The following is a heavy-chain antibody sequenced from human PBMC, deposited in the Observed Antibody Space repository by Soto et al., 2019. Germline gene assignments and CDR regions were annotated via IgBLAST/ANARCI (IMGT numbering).Heavy chain of an antibody. CDR2: IYYTGST. CDR3: ASLYMVRGVRTLDY. Sequence: QVQLQESGPGLVKPSQTLSLTCTVSGGSISSGGYYWSWIRQHPGKGLEWIGYIYYTGSTYYNPSLKNRVTISVDTSKNQFSLKLSSVTAADTSVYYCASLYMVRGVRTLDYWGQGTLVTGSS. V-gene: IGHV4-31*03. J-gene: IGHJ4*02. CDR1: GGSISSGGYY. D-gene: IGHD3-10*01.